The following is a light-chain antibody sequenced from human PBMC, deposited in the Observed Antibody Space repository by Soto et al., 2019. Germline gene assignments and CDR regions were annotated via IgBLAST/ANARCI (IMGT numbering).Light chain of an antibody. CDR1: QSITIW. J-gene: IGKJ1*01. CDR3: QQYNIFSWT. CDR2: DAS. V-gene: IGKV1-5*01. Sequence: DVQINLSTSTLTASVGDSVTITCRASQSITIWLAWYQQKPGKAPKLLIYDASSLEGGVPSRFSGSGSGTEFTLTISCLQPDDFATYYCQQYNIFSWTFVQGTKVDI.